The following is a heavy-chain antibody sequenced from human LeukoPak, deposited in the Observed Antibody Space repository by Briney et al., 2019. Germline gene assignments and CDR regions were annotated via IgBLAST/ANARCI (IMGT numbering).Heavy chain of an antibody. CDR2: ISNDGSNK. V-gene: IGHV3-30*18. CDR1: GFTFSSYG. CDR3: AKGRGAFDI. D-gene: IGHD3-10*01. J-gene: IGHJ3*02. Sequence: GGSLGLSCVASGFTFSSYGMHWVRQAPGKGLEWVAVISNDGSNKYYADSVKGRFTISRDNSKSTLYLQMNSLRAEDTAVYYCAKGRGAFDIWGQGTMVTVSS.